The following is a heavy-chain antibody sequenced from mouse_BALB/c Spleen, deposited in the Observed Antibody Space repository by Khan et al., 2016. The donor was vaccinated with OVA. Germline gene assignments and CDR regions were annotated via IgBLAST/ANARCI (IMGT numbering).Heavy chain of an antibody. CDR1: GFTFSTYG. Sequence: EVELVESGGDVVKPGGSLKLSCAASGFTFSTYGMSWVRQTPDKRLEWVATVSTGGHYTYYPDTVKGRFTISRDNAKNTLYLQMSSLKSEDTAMFYLTRLGDYSDSEEFDYWGQGTLVTVSA. V-gene: IGHV5-6*01. J-gene: IGHJ3*01. CDR3: TRLGDYSDSEEFDY. D-gene: IGHD2-4*01. CDR2: VSTGGHYT.